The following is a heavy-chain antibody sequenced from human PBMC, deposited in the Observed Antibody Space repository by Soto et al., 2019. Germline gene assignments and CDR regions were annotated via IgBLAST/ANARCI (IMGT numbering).Heavy chain of an antibody. J-gene: IGHJ4*02. CDR3: AHRRGGSGWNEGYFDF. Sequence: QITLKESGPTLVEPTEALALTCSFSGFSLTSSPKGVAWFRQPLGKALEWLVVIYRDDDKRYNPSLKSRITITKDTTNNEVALIMTDMEPKDTAPYFCAHRRGGSGWNEGYFDFWGQGSLVTVS. CDR1: GFSLTSSPKG. CDR2: IYRDDDK. D-gene: IGHD1-1*01. V-gene: IGHV2-5*02.